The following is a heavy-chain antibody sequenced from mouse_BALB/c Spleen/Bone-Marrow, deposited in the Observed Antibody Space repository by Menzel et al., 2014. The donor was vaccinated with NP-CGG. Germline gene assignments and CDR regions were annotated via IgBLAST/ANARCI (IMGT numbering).Heavy chain of an antibody. V-gene: IGHV3-2*02. CDR1: GYSIASDYA. CDR3: ARSVVATRNFDV. Sequence: EVQVVESGPGLVKPSQSLSLTCTVTGYSIASDYAWNWIRQFPGNKLEWMGYIRYSGSTSYTPSLKSRISITRDTSKNQFFLQLNSVTTEDTATFYCARSVVATRNFDVWGAGTTVTVSS. J-gene: IGHJ1*01. CDR2: IRYSGST. D-gene: IGHD1-1*01.